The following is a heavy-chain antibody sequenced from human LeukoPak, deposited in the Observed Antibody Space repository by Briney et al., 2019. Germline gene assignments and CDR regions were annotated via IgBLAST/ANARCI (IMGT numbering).Heavy chain of an antibody. CDR2: ISYDGSNK. J-gene: IGHJ4*02. D-gene: IGHD6-13*01. CDR1: GFTFSSYA. Sequence: PGGSLRLSCAASGFTFSSYAMHWVRQAPGKGLEWVAVISYDGSNKYYADSVKGRFTISRDNSKNTLYLQMNSLRAEDTAVYYCARDRYSSSWFFDYWGQGTLVTVSS. V-gene: IGHV3-30-3*01. CDR3: ARDRYSSSWFFDY.